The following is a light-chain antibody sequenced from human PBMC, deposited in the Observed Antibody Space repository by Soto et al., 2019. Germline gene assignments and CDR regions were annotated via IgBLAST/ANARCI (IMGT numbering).Light chain of an antibody. V-gene: IGKV3-15*01. Sequence: EIVMTQSPATLSVSPGERGTLSCGASQSVSSNLAWYQQKPGQAPRLLIYGASTRATGIPARFSGSGSGTEFTLTISSLQSEDFAVYYCQQYNNWPPTFGGGTKVAI. CDR3: QQYNNWPPT. CDR2: GAS. CDR1: QSVSSN. J-gene: IGKJ4*01.